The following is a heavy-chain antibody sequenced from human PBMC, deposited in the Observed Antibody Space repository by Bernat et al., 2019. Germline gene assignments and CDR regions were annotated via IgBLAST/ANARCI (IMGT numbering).Heavy chain of an antibody. D-gene: IGHD5-24*01. CDR3: AKDISADEAPSWYFDL. Sequence: EVQLVESGGGLIQPGGSLRLSCAASGFTVSSNYMSWVRQAPGKGLECVSVIYSGGSTYYADSVKGRFTISRDNAKNSLYLQMNSLRAEDTALYYCAKDISADEAPSWYFDLWGRGTLVTVSS. CDR1: GFTVSSNY. V-gene: IGHV3-53*01. CDR2: IYSGGST. J-gene: IGHJ2*01.